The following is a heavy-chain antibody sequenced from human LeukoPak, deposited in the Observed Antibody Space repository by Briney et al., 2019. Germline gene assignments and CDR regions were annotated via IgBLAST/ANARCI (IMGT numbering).Heavy chain of an antibody. Sequence: PGGSLRLSCAASGFTFSSKGMSWVRQAPGKGLEWVSAITVTGDGTYYADSVKGRFTISRDNSKNTLFLQMNSLRAEDTAIYYCAKDLAYYDILTGYYNPPFDYWGQGTLVTVSS. CDR1: GFTFSSKG. CDR2: ITVTGDGT. D-gene: IGHD3-9*01. CDR3: AKDLAYYDILTGYYNPPFDY. V-gene: IGHV3-23*01. J-gene: IGHJ4*02.